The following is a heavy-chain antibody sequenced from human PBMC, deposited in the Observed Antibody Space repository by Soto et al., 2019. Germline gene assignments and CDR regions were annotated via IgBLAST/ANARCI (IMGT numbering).Heavy chain of an antibody. CDR2: FYYSGST. V-gene: IGHV4-39*01. D-gene: IGHD2-2*01. Sequence: QLQLQESGPGLVKPSETLSLTCTVSGGSISSSYSYWGWIRQPPGKGLEWIGSFYYSGSTYYNPSLKSRVTISVDTSKNQFSLKLSSVTAADTVVYYCARPAYCSGPSCYGRHFDYWGQGTLVTVSS. J-gene: IGHJ4*02. CDR3: ARPAYCSGPSCYGRHFDY. CDR1: GGSISSSYSY.